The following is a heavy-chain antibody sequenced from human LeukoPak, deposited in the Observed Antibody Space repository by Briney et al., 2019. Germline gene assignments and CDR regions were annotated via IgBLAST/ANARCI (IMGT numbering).Heavy chain of an antibody. Sequence: GGSLRLSCAASGFTFSGYSMAWVRQAPGKGLEWVSSISSSSTYIYYADSVKGRFTISRDNAKNSPYLQMNSLRAEDTAVYYCARHGETTGWGQGTLVTVSS. J-gene: IGHJ4*02. V-gene: IGHV3-21*01. CDR2: ISSSSTYI. D-gene: IGHD1-7*01. CDR3: ARHGETTG. CDR1: GFTFSGYS.